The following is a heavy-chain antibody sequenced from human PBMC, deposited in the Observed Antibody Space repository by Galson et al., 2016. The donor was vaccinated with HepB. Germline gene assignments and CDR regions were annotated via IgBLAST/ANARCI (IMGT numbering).Heavy chain of an antibody. J-gene: IGHJ4*02. CDR2: ISAFGANS. Sequence: WVRQAPGKGLEWASTISAFGANSYYADSLKGRFTISRDNSKNTVYLQMNGLTVEDTAMFFCATQMNYYDTSDYWGQGILVTVSS. D-gene: IGHD3-22*01. V-gene: IGHV3-23*01. CDR3: ATQMNYYDTSDY.